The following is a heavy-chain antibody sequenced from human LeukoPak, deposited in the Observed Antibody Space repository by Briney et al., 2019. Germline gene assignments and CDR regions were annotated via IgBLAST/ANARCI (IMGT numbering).Heavy chain of an antibody. Sequence: GGSLRLSSAGSEFTFSSYDMSWVRQAPGKGLEWISAISGSGGSTYYADSVKGRFTISRDNSKNTLYLQMNSLRAEDTAVYYCAGPKRSGSYYPFDYWGQGTLVTVSS. J-gene: IGHJ4*02. CDR1: EFTFSSYD. CDR2: ISGSGGST. CDR3: AGPKRSGSYYPFDY. D-gene: IGHD1-26*01. V-gene: IGHV3-23*01.